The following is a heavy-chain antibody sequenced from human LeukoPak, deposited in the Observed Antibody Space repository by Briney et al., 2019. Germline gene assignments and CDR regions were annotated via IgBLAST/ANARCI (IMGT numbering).Heavy chain of an antibody. V-gene: IGHV3-21*01. D-gene: IGHD6-19*01. J-gene: IGHJ4*02. CDR2: ISSSSSYI. CDR3: ARGTPGIAVAGSLDY. Sequence: GGSLRLSCAASGFTFSSYSMNWFRQAPGKGLEWVSSISSSSSYIYYADSVKGRFTISRDNAKNSLYLQMNSLRAEDTAVYYCARGTPGIAVAGSLDYWGQGTLVTVSS. CDR1: GFTFSSYS.